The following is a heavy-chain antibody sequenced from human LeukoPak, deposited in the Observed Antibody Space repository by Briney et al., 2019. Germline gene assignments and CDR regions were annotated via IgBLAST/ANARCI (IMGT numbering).Heavy chain of an antibody. Sequence: GASVKVSCKASGYTFTSYGISWVRQAPGQGLEWMGWISAYNGNTNYAQKLQGRVTMTTDTSTSTAYMELRSLRSDDTAVCYCARQPGTTVTSDNWFDPWGQGTLVTVSS. V-gene: IGHV1-18*01. J-gene: IGHJ5*02. D-gene: IGHD4-11*01. CDR1: GYTFTSYG. CDR2: ISAYNGNT. CDR3: ARQPGTTVTSDNWFDP.